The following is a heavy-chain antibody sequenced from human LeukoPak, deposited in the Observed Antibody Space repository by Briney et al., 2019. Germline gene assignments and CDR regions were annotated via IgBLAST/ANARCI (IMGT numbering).Heavy chain of an antibody. D-gene: IGHD3-10*01. CDR2: INHSGST. Sequence: SETLSLTCAVYGGSFSGYYWSWIRQPPGKGLVWIGEINHSGSTNYNPSLKSRVTISVDTSKNQFSLKLSSVTAADTAVYYCARGVVPSGSGSYYYYYYYYMDVWGKGTTVTVSS. J-gene: IGHJ6*03. CDR3: ARGVVPSGSGSYYYYYYYYMDV. V-gene: IGHV4-34*01. CDR1: GGSFSGYY.